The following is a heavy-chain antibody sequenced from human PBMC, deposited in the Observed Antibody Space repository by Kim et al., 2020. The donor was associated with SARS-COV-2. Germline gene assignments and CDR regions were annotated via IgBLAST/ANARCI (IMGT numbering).Heavy chain of an antibody. J-gene: IGHJ4*02. CDR1: GFTFSDSW. CDR3: VRDRTSWD. D-gene: IGHD6-6*01. Sequence: GGSLRLSCVASGFTFSDSWMHWVRQVPGKGLVWVSRIDWGGSTTNYADSVRGRFTITRDNARNTLYLQMNSLRAEDTAVYHCVRDRTSWDCGQGTLVTVSS. CDR2: IDWGGSTT. V-gene: IGHV3-74*01.